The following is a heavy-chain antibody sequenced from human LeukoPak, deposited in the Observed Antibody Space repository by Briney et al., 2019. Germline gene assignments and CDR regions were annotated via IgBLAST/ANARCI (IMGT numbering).Heavy chain of an antibody. D-gene: IGHD2-2*01. Sequence: ASVKVSCKASGYTFTSYDINWVRQATGQGLEWMGWMNPNSGNTGYAQKFQGRVTITRNTSISTAYMELSSLRSEDTAVYYCSLGVVPFVFDYWGQGTLVTVSS. CDR1: GYTFTSYD. J-gene: IGHJ4*02. V-gene: IGHV1-8*03. CDR2: MNPNSGNT. CDR3: SLGVVPFVFDY.